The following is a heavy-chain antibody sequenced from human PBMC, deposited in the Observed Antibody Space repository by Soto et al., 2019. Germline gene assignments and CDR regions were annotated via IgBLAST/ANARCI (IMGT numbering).Heavy chain of an antibody. CDR2: IVVGSGNT. Sequence: SVKVSCKASGFTFTSSAVQWVRQARGQRLEWMGWIVVGSGNTNYAQRFQERGTSTRDMSTSTAYMELSSLRSEDTAVYYCAAHAPTSFVVVPAANSDFDPWGKGTLVTVSS. CDR3: AAHAPTSFVVVPAANSDFDP. CDR1: GFTFTSSA. V-gene: IGHV1-58*01. J-gene: IGHJ5*02. D-gene: IGHD2-2*01.